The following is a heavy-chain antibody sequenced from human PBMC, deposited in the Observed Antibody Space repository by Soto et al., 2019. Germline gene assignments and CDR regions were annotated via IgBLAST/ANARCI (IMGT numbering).Heavy chain of an antibody. D-gene: IGHD3-9*01. CDR1: GYTFTSYG. CDR3: AREGDYDILTGYYIIHYYYGMDV. Sequence: QVQLVQSGAEVKKPGASVKVSCKASGYTFTSYGISWVRQAPGQGLEWMGWISASNGNTNYAQKLQVRVTMTTDTSTSTAYMELRSLRSDDTAVYYCAREGDYDILTGYYIIHYYYGMDVCGQGTTVTVSS. CDR2: ISASNGNT. J-gene: IGHJ6*02. V-gene: IGHV1-18*01.